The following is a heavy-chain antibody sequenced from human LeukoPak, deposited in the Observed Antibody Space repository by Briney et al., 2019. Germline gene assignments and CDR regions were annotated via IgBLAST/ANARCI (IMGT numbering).Heavy chain of an antibody. CDR1: GGSISSNTYY. CDR3: ARHLGYFDWLPPVLDP. J-gene: IGHJ5*02. CDR2: IYYGGST. V-gene: IGHV4-39*01. Sequence: SETLSLTCTVSGGSISSNTYYWGWIRQPPGKGLECIGSIYYGGSTYYNPSLKSRVTISVDTSKNQFSLKLSSVTAADTAVYYCARHLGYFDWLPPVLDPWGQGTLVTVSS. D-gene: IGHD3-9*01.